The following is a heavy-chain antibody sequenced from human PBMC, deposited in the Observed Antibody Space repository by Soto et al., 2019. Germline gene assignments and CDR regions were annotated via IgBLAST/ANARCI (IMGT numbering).Heavy chain of an antibody. Sequence: SETLSLTCTVSGGSISSYYWSWIRQLPGKGLEWIGYIYYSGSTNYNPSLKSRVTISVDTSKNQFSLKLSSVTAADTAVYYCARDYYGSGSYYQGAFDIWGQGTMVTVSS. CDR1: GGSISSYY. V-gene: IGHV4-59*12. D-gene: IGHD3-10*01. CDR3: ARDYYGSGSYYQGAFDI. J-gene: IGHJ3*02. CDR2: IYYSGST.